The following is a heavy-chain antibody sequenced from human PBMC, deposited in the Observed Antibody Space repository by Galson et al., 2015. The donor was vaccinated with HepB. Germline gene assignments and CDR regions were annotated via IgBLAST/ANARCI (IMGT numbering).Heavy chain of an antibody. CDR1: GGSIRSYY. CDR2: VHFSGST. CDR3: ARGVGQKSDAFDI. D-gene: IGHD3-10*01. V-gene: IGHV4-59*01. J-gene: IGHJ3*02. Sequence: SETLSLTCSVSGGSIRSYYWSWIRQPPGKGLEWVGYVHFSGSTNYNPSLKSPVTISVDTSKNQISLQLSSVTAADTAVYYCARGVGQKSDAFDIWGQGTMVTVSS.